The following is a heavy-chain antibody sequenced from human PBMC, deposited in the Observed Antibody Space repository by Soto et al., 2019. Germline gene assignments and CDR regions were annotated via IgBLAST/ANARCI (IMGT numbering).Heavy chain of an antibody. D-gene: IGHD3-3*01. CDR1: GFTFSGSA. Sequence: EVQLVESGGGLVRPGGSLKLSCAASGFTFSGSAMHWVRQASGKGLEWVGRIRSKANTYATAYAMSVKGRFTISRDDSRNTAYLQMNRLKTEQTAVYYCARGFYDFWSGHPKRLDFWGQGTVVTVSS. CDR3: ARGFYDFWSGHPKRLDF. CDR2: IRSKANTYAT. J-gene: IGHJ4*02. V-gene: IGHV3-73*02.